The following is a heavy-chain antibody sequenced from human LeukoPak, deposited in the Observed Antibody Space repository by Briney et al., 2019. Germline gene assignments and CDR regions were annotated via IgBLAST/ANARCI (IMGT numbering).Heavy chain of an antibody. D-gene: IGHD2-2*01. V-gene: IGHV4-39*07. CDR3: ARGPPIFEDCSSTSCYREAFDY. CDR1: GGSISSSSYY. CDR2: IYYSGST. Sequence: SETLSLTCTVSGGSISSSSYYWGWIRQPPGKGLEWIGSIYYSGSTYYNPSLKSRVTISVDTSKNQFSLKLSSVTAADTAVYYCARGPPIFEDCSSTSCYREAFDYWGQGPLVTVSS. J-gene: IGHJ4*02.